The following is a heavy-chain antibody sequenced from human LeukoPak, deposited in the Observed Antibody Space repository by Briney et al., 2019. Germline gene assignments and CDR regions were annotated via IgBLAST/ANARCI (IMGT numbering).Heavy chain of an antibody. Sequence: PSETLSLTCTVSGGSISSYYWSWTRQPPGKGLEWIGYIYYSGSTNYNPSLKSRVTISVDTSKNQFSLKLSSVTAADTAVYYCARDRSENYGSGSYYQNGMDVWGQGTTVTVSS. CDR3: ARDRSENYGSGSYYQNGMDV. D-gene: IGHD3-10*01. CDR1: GGSISSYY. CDR2: IYYSGST. J-gene: IGHJ6*02. V-gene: IGHV4-59*01.